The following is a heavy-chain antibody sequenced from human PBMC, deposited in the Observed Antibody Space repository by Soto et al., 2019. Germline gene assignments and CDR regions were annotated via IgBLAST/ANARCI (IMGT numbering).Heavy chain of an antibody. J-gene: IGHJ6*03. CDR3: AKHWRGWNDYYSPYIYSMEV. D-gene: IGHD1-1*01. CDR1: GASIRGSSYY. V-gene: IGHV4-39*01. Sequence: SETLSLTCSVSGASIRGSSYYWGWIRQPPGKGLEWIGAIFYSGSTYYSPSLKSRVFISVDTSNNQFSLRLSLVTAADTAVYYCAKHWRGWNDYYSPYIYSMEVWGKGTTVTASS. CDR2: IFYSGST.